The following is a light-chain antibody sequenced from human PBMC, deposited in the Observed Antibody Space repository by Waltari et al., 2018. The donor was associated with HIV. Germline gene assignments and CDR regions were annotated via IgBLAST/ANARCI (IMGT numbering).Light chain of an antibody. Sequence: QSVLTQPPSVSGAPRQRVTISCSGGSSNLANNGVTWSQQIPGRPPKLLIHNTDLLPSGVSDRFSGSKSDTSASLGISGLQSEDEATYYCAAWDDSLNGVVFGGGTRLTVL. V-gene: IGLV1-36*01. CDR2: NTD. J-gene: IGLJ2*01. CDR3: AAWDDSLNGVV. CDR1: SSNLANNG.